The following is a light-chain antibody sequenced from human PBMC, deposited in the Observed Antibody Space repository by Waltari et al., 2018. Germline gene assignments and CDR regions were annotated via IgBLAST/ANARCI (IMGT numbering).Light chain of an antibody. J-gene: IGKJ1*01. CDR2: RAS. V-gene: IGKV3-20*01. Sequence: EIVLTQSPGTASLSPGERATLSCRASQSVVSSSLAWYQQKPGQAPRLVIYRASRRATGIPDRLSGSGSGTDFSLTISRLEPEDFAVYYCQQHGTLPATFSQGTKVEIK. CDR3: QQHGTLPAT. CDR1: QSVVSSS.